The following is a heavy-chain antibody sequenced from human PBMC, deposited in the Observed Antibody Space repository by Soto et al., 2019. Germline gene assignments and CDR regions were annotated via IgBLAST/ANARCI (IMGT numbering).Heavy chain of an antibody. CDR2: IYYSGST. J-gene: IGHJ4*02. Sequence: SETLSLTCTVSGGFISSSSYYWGWIRQPPGKGLEWIGSIYYSGSTYYNPSLKSRVTISVDTSKNQFSLKLSSVTAADTAVYYCARLYGSYLYFDYWGQGTLVTVSS. CDR1: GGFISSSSYY. V-gene: IGHV4-39*01. CDR3: ARLYGSYLYFDY. D-gene: IGHD1-26*01.